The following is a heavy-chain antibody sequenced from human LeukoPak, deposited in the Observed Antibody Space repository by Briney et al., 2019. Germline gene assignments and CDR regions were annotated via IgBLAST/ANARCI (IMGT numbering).Heavy chain of an antibody. D-gene: IGHD2-15*01. Sequence: PSETPSLTCTVSGGSISSYYWSSSRQPAGKGLEWIGRIYTSGSTNYNPSLQSRVTMSADTSKNQFSLKLSSVAAADTAVYYCARTDCSGGSCAVDYWGQGTLVTVSS. CDR1: GGSISSYY. J-gene: IGHJ4*02. CDR3: ARTDCSGGSCAVDY. CDR2: IYTSGST. V-gene: IGHV4-4*07.